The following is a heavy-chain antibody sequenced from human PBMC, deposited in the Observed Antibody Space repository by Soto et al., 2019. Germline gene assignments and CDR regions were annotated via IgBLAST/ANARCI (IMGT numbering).Heavy chain of an antibody. D-gene: IGHD3-10*01. V-gene: IGHV1-69*08. CDR1: GGTFSSYT. CDR3: AREGRFGELYGYCAL. CDR2: IIPILGIA. J-gene: IGHJ2*01. Sequence: QVQLVQSGAEVKKPGSSVKVSCKASGGTFSSYTISWVRQAPGQGLEWMGRIIPILGIANYAQKFQGRVTITADKSTSTAYMELSSLRSEDTAVYYCAREGRFGELYGYCALWGRGTMVTVSS.